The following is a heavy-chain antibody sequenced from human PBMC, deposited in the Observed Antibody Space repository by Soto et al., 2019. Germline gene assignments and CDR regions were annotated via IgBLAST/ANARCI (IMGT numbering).Heavy chain of an antibody. CDR2: ISYDGSNK. V-gene: IGHV3-30*18. CDR1: GFTFSSYG. Sequence: GGSLRLSCAASGFTFSSYGMHWVRQAPGKGLEWVAVISYDGSNKYYADSVKGRFTISRDNSKNTLYLQMNSLRAEDTAVYYCAKVYSSARRNYYYYYGMDVWGQGTTVTVSS. CDR3: AKVYSSARRNYYYYYGMDV. D-gene: IGHD6-25*01. J-gene: IGHJ6*02.